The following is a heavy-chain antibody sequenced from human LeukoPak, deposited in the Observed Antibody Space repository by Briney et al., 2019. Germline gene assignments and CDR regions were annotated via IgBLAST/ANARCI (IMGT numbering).Heavy chain of an antibody. CDR1: GYTFTSDY. CDR2: ISPYNGNT. J-gene: IGHJ4*02. CDR3: ARGLVGATFNDY. D-gene: IGHD1-26*01. V-gene: IGHV1-18*04. Sequence: ASVKVSCKASGYTFTSDYMHWVRQAPGQGLEWMGWISPYNGNTNYAQKLQGRVTMTTDTSTTTAYMELRSLRSDDTAVYYCARGLVGATFNDYWGQGTLVTVSS.